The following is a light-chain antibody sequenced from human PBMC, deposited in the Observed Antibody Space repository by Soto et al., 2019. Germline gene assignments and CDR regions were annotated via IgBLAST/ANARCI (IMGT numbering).Light chain of an antibody. CDR2: GAS. V-gene: IGKV1-39*01. CDR3: QQTHAVPLT. J-gene: IGKJ5*01. CDR1: QPISNY. Sequence: DVQMTQSPSSLSASVGDRVTITCRASQPISNYLNWYQQKAGEAPKVLIFGASSLQSGVPSKFSGSGYGTAFTLIINNLHPDDFATYYCQQTHAVPLTFGQGKRL.